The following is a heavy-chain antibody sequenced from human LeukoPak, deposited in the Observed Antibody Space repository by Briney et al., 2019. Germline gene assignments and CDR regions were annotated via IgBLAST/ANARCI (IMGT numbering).Heavy chain of an antibody. CDR3: ARVHSSGYPYYFDY. J-gene: IGHJ4*02. V-gene: IGHV3-21*04. CDR1: GFTFSTYS. Sequence: PGGSLRLSCAASGFTFSTYSMNWVRQAPGKGLEWVSSISSSSSYIYSADSVEGRFTISRDNAKNSLYLQMNSLRAEDTALYYCARVHSSGYPYYFDYWGQGTLVTVSS. CDR2: ISSSSSYI. D-gene: IGHD3-22*01.